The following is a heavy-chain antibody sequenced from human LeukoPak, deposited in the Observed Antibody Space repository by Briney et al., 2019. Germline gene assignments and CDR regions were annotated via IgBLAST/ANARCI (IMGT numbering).Heavy chain of an antibody. CDR1: GFSFSAYA. Sequence: GGSLRLSCAVSGFSFSAYAMAWVRQAPGKGLEWVSSIGGSGDTTYYADSVKGRFTISRDTSKNTLYLQMNSLTAEDAAVYYCAKCSSGSYYSSGDYWGQGTLVTVSS. D-gene: IGHD2-15*01. CDR3: AKCSSGSYYSSGDY. J-gene: IGHJ4*02. V-gene: IGHV3-23*01. CDR2: IGGSGDTT.